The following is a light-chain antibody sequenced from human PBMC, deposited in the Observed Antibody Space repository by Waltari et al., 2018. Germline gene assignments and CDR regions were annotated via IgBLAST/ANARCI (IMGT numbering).Light chain of an antibody. Sequence: ETVMTQSPATLSVSPGERATLSCRASQSISNNLAWYQQKPGQAPRLLIYGASTRATGIPARFSGSVSGTEFTLTISSLQSEDFAVYYCQQYNNWPPWTFGQGTKVQIK. CDR1: QSISNN. J-gene: IGKJ1*01. V-gene: IGKV3-15*01. CDR3: QQYNNWPPWT. CDR2: GAS.